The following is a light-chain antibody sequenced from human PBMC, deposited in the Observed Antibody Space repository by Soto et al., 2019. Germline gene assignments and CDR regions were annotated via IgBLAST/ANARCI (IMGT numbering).Light chain of an antibody. CDR3: CSYAGTYTQWV. CDR1: SSDVGGYNY. Sequence: QSALTQPRSVSGSPGKPIPISCTGTSSDVGGYNYVSWYQQHPGKAPKLVIYDVSKRPSGVPDGFSGSKSGNTASLTVSGLQSEDEADYSCCSYAGTYTQWVFGGGTKLTVL. V-gene: IGLV2-11*01. J-gene: IGLJ3*02. CDR2: DVS.